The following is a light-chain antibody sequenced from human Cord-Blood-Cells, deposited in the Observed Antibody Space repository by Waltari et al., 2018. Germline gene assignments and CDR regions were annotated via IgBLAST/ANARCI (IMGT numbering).Light chain of an antibody. CDR2: GAS. J-gene: IGKJ2*03. Sequence: EIVMTQSPATLSVSPEERATLSCRASQSVSSNLAWYQQKPGQAPRLLIYGASTRATCIPASSSGSGSGTEFTLTISSLQSEDFAVYYCQQYNNWPYSFGQGTKLEIK. V-gene: IGKV3-15*01. CDR3: QQYNNWPYS. CDR1: QSVSSN.